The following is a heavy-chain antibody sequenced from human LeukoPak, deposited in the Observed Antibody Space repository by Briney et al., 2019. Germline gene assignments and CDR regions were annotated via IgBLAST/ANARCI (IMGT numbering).Heavy chain of an antibody. J-gene: IGHJ6*02. CDR2: IYPGDSDT. D-gene: IGHD3-22*01. Sequence: MAGESLKISCKGSGYSFTSYWIAWVRQMPGKGLEWMGIIYPGDSDTRYSPSFQGQVTISADKSISTAYLQWSSLKASDTAMYYCARRGDSSGSYFGIGYGMDVWGQGTTVTVSS. V-gene: IGHV5-51*01. CDR1: GYSFTSYW. CDR3: ARRGDSSGSYFGIGYGMDV.